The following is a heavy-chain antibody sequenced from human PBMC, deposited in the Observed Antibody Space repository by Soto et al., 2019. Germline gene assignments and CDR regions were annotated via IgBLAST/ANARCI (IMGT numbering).Heavy chain of an antibody. D-gene: IGHD2-8*01. Sequence: SETLSLTCAVSSGTIYTTNWWSWVRQPPGKGLEWIGEIFHSGNTYYNPSLASRVTISVDTSKNQFSLNLRSVTAADTAVYYCARRTWGMDVWGQGTTVTVSS. J-gene: IGHJ6*02. CDR3: ARRTWGMDV. V-gene: IGHV4-4*02. CDR2: IFHSGNT. CDR1: SGTIYTTNW.